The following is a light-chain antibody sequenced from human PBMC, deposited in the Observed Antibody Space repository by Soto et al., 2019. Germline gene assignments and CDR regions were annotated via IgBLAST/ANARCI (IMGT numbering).Light chain of an antibody. CDR3: SSYAGTNIIFV. CDR2: DVS. J-gene: IGLJ1*01. V-gene: IGLV2-14*01. Sequence: QSVLTQPASVSGSPGQSITISCTGTSSDVGGYNYVSWYQQHPGKAPKLMIYDVSNRPSGVSNRFSGSKSGNTASLTVSGLQAEDEADYYCSSYAGTNIIFVFGTGTKVTVL. CDR1: SSDVGGYNY.